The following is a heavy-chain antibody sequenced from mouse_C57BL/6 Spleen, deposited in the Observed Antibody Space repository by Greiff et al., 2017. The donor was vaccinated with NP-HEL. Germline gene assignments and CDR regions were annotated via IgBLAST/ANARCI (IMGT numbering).Heavy chain of an antibody. CDR2: INPGSGGT. V-gene: IGHV1-54*01. CDR1: GYAFTNYL. D-gene: IGHD1-1*01. J-gene: IGHJ2*01. CDR3: ARRDYYGSSPDY. Sequence: QVQLQQSGAELVRPGTSVKVSCKASGYAFTNYLIAWVKQRPGPGLEWIGVINPGSGGTNYNEKFKGKATLTADKSSSTAYMQLSSLTSEDSAVYFCARRDYYGSSPDYWGQGTTLTVSS.